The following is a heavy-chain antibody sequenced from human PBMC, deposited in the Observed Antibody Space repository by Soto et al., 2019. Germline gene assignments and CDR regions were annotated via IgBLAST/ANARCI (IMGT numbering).Heavy chain of an antibody. D-gene: IGHD6-6*01. CDR2: INPSGGST. V-gene: IGHV1-46*01. Sequence: KVSCKASGYTFTSYYMHWVRQAPGQGLEWMGIINPSGGSTSYAQKFQGRVTMTRDTSTSTVYMELSSLRSEDTAVYYCARDRVSSSSHYYYGMDVWGQGTTVTVSS. J-gene: IGHJ6*02. CDR1: GYTFTSYY. CDR3: ARDRVSSSSHYYYGMDV.